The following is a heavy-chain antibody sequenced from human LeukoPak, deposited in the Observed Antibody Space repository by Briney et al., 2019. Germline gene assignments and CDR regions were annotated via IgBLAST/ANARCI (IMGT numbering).Heavy chain of an antibody. D-gene: IGHD3-10*01. CDR2: ISSSSGTI. V-gene: IGHV3-48*04. J-gene: IGHJ5*02. Sequence: GGSLRLSCAASGFTFSSYSMNWVRQAPGKGLEWVSYISSSSGTIYYADSVKGRFTISRDNAKNSLYLQMNSLRAEDTAVYYCATLLNYYGSGSETWGQGTLVTVSS. CDR1: GFTFSSYS. CDR3: ATLLNYYGSGSET.